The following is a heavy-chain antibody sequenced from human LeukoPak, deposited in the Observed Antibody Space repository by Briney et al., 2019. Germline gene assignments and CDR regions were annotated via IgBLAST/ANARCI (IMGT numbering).Heavy chain of an antibody. CDR3: ARHCSSTSCSYYYYYGMDV. Sequence: PSETLSLTCTVSGGSISSSSYCWGWIRQPPGKGLEWIGSIYYSGSTYYNPSLKSRVTISVDTSKNQFSLKLSSVTAADTAVYYCARHCSSTSCSYYYYYGMDVWGQGTTVTVSS. J-gene: IGHJ6*02. V-gene: IGHV4-39*01. CDR1: GGSISSSSYC. D-gene: IGHD2-2*01. CDR2: IYYSGST.